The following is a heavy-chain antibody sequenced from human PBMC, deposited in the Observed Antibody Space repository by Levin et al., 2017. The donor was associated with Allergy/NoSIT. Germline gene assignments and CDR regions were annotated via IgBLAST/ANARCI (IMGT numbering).Heavy chain of an antibody. CDR3: ARPGATNVNEGFYN. V-gene: IGHV5-51*01. D-gene: IGHD1-26*01. J-gene: IGHJ3*02. Sequence: GESLKISCKASGYNFTTFWIGWVRQMSGKGLEWMAIIYPGDSDTRYSPSFQGHVTLSADKSLNTTYLPWNSLTASDTALYFCARPGATNVNEGFYNWGQGTMVTVAT. CDR1: GYNFTTFW. CDR2: IYPGDSDT.